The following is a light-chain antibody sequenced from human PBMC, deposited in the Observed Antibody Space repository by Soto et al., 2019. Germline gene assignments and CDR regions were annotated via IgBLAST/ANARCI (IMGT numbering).Light chain of an antibody. CDR1: SSDVGDYNY. CDR3: SSYAGSNNLV. CDR2: EVS. Sequence: QAVVTQPPSASGSPGQSVTISCTGTSSDVGDYNYVSWYQRHPGKAPKLMIYEVSKRPSGVPDRFSGSKSGNTASLTVSGLQAEDEADYYCSSYAGSNNLVFGGGTKLTVL. J-gene: IGLJ2*01. V-gene: IGLV2-8*01.